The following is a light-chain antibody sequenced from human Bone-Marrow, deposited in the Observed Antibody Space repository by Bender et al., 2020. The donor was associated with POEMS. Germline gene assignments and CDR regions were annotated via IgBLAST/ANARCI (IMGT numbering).Light chain of an antibody. CDR3: YSTDSSGIMEV. Sequence: SYELTQPPSVSVSPGQTARITCSGDALPKKYAYWYQQKSGQAPVLVLYENDKRPSGIPERFFGSSSGTMVTLTIGGAQVEDEADYYCYSTDSSGIMEVFGGGTKLTVL. V-gene: IGLV3-10*01. J-gene: IGLJ3*02. CDR1: ALPKKY. CDR2: END.